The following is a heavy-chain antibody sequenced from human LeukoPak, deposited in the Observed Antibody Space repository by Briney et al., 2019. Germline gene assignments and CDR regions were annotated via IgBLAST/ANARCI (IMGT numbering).Heavy chain of an antibody. CDR1: GGSISSYY. CDR3: ARQRGAARYYYYYYMDV. Sequence: SETLSLTCTVSGGSISSYYWSWIRQPAGKGLEWIGRIYTSGSTNYNPSLKSRVNISLDTSKNQFSLKLSSVTAADTAVYYCARQRGAARYYYYYYMDVWGKGTTVTVSS. CDR2: IYTSGST. D-gene: IGHD6-6*01. V-gene: IGHV4-4*07. J-gene: IGHJ6*03.